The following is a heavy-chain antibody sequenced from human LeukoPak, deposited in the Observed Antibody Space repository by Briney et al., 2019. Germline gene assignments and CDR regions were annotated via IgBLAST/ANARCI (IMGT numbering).Heavy chain of an antibody. CDR1: GFTVSSNY. V-gene: IGHV3-66*01. CDR3: ATGGRYCSGITCYHFDY. D-gene: IGHD2-15*01. J-gene: IGHJ4*02. CDR2: LYSGGST. Sequence: GGSLRLSCAASGFTVSSNYMSWVRQAPGKGLDWVSVLYSGGSTYYADSVKGRFTISRDNSKNTLYLQMNSLRAEDTAVYYCATGGRYCSGITCYHFDYWGQGTLVTVSS.